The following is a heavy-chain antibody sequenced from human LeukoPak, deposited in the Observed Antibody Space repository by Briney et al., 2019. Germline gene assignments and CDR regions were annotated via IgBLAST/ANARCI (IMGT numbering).Heavy chain of an antibody. Sequence: EASVKVSCKASGYTFTGYYMHWVRQAPGQGLEWMGWINPNSGGTNYAQNFQGRVTMTRDTSINTAYMELSRLRSDDTAVYYCARDDPWQIVVVVDYWGQGTLVTVSS. J-gene: IGHJ4*02. D-gene: IGHD3-22*01. CDR2: INPNSGGT. V-gene: IGHV1-2*02. CDR1: GYTFTGYY. CDR3: ARDDPWQIVVVVDY.